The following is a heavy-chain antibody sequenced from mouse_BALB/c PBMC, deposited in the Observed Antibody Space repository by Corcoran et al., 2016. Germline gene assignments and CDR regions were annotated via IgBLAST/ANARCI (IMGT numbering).Heavy chain of an antibody. V-gene: IGHV1-4*01. D-gene: IGHD1-1*01. CDR3: AREKGYYYGSSPFAY. Sequence: QVQLQQSGAELARPGASVKMSCKASGYTFTSYTMNWVKQRPGQGLEWIGYINPSSGYTNYNQKFKDKATLTADKSSSTAYMQLSSLTSEDSAVYYCAREKGYYYGSSPFAYWGQGTLVTVSA. CDR1: GYTFTSYT. CDR2: INPSSGYT. J-gene: IGHJ3*01.